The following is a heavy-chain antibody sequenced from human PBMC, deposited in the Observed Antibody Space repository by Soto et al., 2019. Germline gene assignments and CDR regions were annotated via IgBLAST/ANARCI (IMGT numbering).Heavy chain of an antibody. D-gene: IGHD1-7*01. Sequence: PGESLRISWRGSGGSFTSYWSSWVRQMPGKGLEWMGRIDPSDSYTNYSPSFQGHVTISADKSISTAYLQWNSLKASDTAMYYCARLSGTTNGMDVWGQGTTVTVSS. CDR2: IDPSDSYT. CDR1: GGSFTSYW. V-gene: IGHV5-10-1*01. CDR3: ARLSGTTNGMDV. J-gene: IGHJ6*02.